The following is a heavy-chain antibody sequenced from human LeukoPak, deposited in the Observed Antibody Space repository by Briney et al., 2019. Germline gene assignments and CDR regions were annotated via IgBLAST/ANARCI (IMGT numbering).Heavy chain of an antibody. Sequence: AAVKVSCKASGGTFSSYAISWVRQAPGQGLEWMGGIIPIFGTANYAQKFQGRVTITADKSTGTAYMELGRLRSEDTAVYYCARDGDVCSGGSCYSNFDYWGQGTLVTVSS. CDR1: GGTFSSYA. CDR2: IIPIFGTA. V-gene: IGHV1-69*06. D-gene: IGHD2-15*01. J-gene: IGHJ4*02. CDR3: ARDGDVCSGGSCYSNFDY.